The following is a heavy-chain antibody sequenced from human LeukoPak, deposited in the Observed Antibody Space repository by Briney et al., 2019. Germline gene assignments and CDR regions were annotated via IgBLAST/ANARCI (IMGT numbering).Heavy chain of an antibody. CDR1: GFTFSSHA. Sequence: PGGSLRLSCAASGFTFSSHAMSWVRQAPGKGLEWVSAISGSGGSTYYADSVKSRFTISRDNSKNTLYLQMNSLRAEDTAVYYCAKVGSSWSTIDYWGQGTLVTVSS. CDR3: AKVGSSWSTIDY. V-gene: IGHV3-23*01. D-gene: IGHD6-13*01. CDR2: ISGSGGST. J-gene: IGHJ4*02.